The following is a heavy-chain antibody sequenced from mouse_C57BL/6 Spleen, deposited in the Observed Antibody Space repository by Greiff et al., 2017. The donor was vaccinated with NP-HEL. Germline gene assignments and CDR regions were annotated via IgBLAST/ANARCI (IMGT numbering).Heavy chain of an antibody. V-gene: IGHV10-1*01. CDR2: IRSKSNNYAT. CDR1: GFSFNTYA. D-gene: IGHD2-2*01. CDR3: VRERVYGYVPYFDY. J-gene: IGHJ2*01. Sequence: EVQVVESGGGLVQPKGSLKLSCAASGFSFNTYAMNWVRQAPGKGLEWVARIRSKSNNYATYHADSVKDRFTISRDDSEGMLYLQMNNLKSGDTAMYYCVRERVYGYVPYFDYWGQGTTLTVSS.